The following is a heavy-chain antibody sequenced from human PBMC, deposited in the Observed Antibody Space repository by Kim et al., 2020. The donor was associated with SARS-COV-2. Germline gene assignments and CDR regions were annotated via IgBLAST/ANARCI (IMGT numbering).Heavy chain of an antibody. J-gene: IGHJ2*01. D-gene: IGHD2-15*01. CDR2: INYNGST. CDR3: ASLWYYWYVGL. V-gene: IGHV4-34*01. CDR1: GGSFSSYY. Sequence: SETLSLTCAVSGGSFSSYYWSWIRQPPGKGLEWMGVINYNGSTNYYASSKKGGIIIAENTNKQLSLLQRTWAAADDTAVYYSASLWYYWYVGLSGRGT.